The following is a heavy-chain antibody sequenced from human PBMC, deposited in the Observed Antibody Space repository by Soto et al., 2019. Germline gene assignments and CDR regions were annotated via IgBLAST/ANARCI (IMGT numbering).Heavy chain of an antibody. CDR3: ARASVVVTAKDAFDI. CDR1: GYTFTSYG. J-gene: IGHJ3*02. Sequence: QVQLVQSGAEVKKPGSSVKVSCKASGYTFTSYGISWVRQAPGQGLEWMGWISAYNGNTNYAQKLQGRVTMTTDTSTSTAYRELRSLRSDDTAVYYCARASVVVTAKDAFDIWGQGTMVTVSS. V-gene: IGHV1-18*04. CDR2: ISAYNGNT. D-gene: IGHD2-21*02.